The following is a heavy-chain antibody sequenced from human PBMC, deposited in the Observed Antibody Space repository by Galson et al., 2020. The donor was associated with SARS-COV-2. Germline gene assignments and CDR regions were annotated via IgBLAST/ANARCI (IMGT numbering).Heavy chain of an antibody. D-gene: IGHD4-17*01. Sequence: GGSLRLSCTASGFTFSAYGLHWVRQAPGKGLEWVALTLPEENNEYYTGSVKGRFTIARDNSKNTVFLEMNSLRAEDTAVYYCTKDRCPDYGNWYCDLGGRGTLVTVGS. V-gene: IGHV3-33*05. J-gene: IGHJ2*01. CDR3: TKDRCPDYGNWYCDL. CDR2: TLPEENNE. CDR1: GFTFSAYG.